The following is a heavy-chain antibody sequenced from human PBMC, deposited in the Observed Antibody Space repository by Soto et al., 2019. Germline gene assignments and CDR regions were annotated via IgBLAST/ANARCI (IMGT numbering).Heavy chain of an antibody. Sequence: GGSLRLSCAASGFTFSSYAMHWVRQAPGKGLEWVAVISYDGSNKYYADSVKGRFTISRDNSKNTLYLQMNSLRAEDTAVYYCARGPYYDFWSGYSGFDYWGQGTLVTVS. D-gene: IGHD3-3*01. V-gene: IGHV3-30-3*01. J-gene: IGHJ4*02. CDR3: ARGPYYDFWSGYSGFDY. CDR2: ISYDGSNK. CDR1: GFTFSSYA.